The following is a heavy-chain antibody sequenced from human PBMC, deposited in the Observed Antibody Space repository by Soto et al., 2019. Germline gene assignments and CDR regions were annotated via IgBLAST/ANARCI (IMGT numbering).Heavy chain of an antibody. J-gene: IGHJ4*02. V-gene: IGHV1-18*01. Sequence: ASVKVSCKASGYTFTSYGISWVRQAPGQGLEWMGWISAYNGNTNYAQKLQGRATMTTDTSTSTAYMELRSLRSDDTAVYYCARIHVILGSSTRALNDYWGQGTLVTVSS. CDR2: ISAYNGNT. CDR3: ARIHVILGSSTRALNDY. CDR1: GYTFTSYG. D-gene: IGHD2-2*01.